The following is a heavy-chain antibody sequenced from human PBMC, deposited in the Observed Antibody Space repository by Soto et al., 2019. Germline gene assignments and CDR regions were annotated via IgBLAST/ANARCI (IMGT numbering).Heavy chain of an antibody. CDR2: INQSANT. CDR1: GGSFSGYY. Sequence: QVHLQQWGAGVLKPSETLSLTCAVSGGSFSGYYWTWIRQIPGKGLKWIGEINQSANTKYNPSLMSRVTMSVDTSRNQFSLKLRSVTAADTAVYYCARPSYALNWDFHYGMQVWGQGTSVTVSS. V-gene: IGHV4-34*01. D-gene: IGHD2-2*01. J-gene: IGHJ6*02. CDR3: ARPSYALNWDFHYGMQV.